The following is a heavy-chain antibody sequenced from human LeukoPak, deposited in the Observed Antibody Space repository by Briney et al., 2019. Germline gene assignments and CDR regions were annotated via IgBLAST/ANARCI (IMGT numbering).Heavy chain of an antibody. V-gene: IGHV3-53*01. Sequence: GGSLRLSCAASGFTFSDYYMSWIRQAPGKGLEWVSVIYSGGSTYYADSVKGRFTISRDNSKNTLYLQMNSLRAEDTAVYYCARDNVGWFDPWGQGTLVTVSS. CDR1: GFTFSDYY. D-gene: IGHD2-15*01. CDR3: ARDNVGWFDP. CDR2: IYSGGST. J-gene: IGHJ5*02.